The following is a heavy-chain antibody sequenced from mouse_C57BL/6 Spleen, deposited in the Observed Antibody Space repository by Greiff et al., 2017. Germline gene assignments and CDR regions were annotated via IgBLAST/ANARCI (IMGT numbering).Heavy chain of an antibody. CDR1: GYAFTNYL. D-gene: IGHD2-4*01. J-gene: IGHJ2*01. Sequence: QVQLQQSGAELVRPGTSVKVSCKASGYAFTNYLIEWVKQRPGQGLEWIGVINPGRGGTNYNEKFKGKATLTADKSSSTAYMQLSSLTSEDSAVXFCARGYDYDGGYFDYWGQGTTLTASS. V-gene: IGHV1-54*01. CDR3: ARGYDYDGGYFDY. CDR2: INPGRGGT.